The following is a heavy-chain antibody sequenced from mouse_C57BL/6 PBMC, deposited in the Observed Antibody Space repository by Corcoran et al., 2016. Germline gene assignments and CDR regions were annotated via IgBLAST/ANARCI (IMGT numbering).Heavy chain of an antibody. CDR1: GHAFSSYW. CDR3: ARGYYCNYWYFDV. J-gene: IGHJ1*03. CDR2: IYPGDGDT. V-gene: IGHV1-80*01. D-gene: IGHD2-1*01. Sequence: QVQLQQSGAELVKPGASVKISCKASGHAFSSYWMNWVKQRPGKGLEWIGQIYPGDGDTNYNGKFKGKATLTADKSSSTAYMQLSSLTSEDSAVYFCARGYYCNYWYFDVWGTVTTVTVSS.